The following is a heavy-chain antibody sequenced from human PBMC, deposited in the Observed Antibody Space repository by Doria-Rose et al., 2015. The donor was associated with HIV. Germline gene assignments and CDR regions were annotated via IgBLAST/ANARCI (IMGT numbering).Heavy chain of an antibody. CDR3: ARIKSSRWYHKYYFDF. V-gene: IGHV2-26*01. CDR2: NFSDDER. Sequence: SGPVLVKPTETLTLTCTVSGVSLSSPGMGVSWIRQPPGKALEWLANNFSDDERSYKTSLKSRLAIPGGTSKSQVVLTMTDMDPVDTATYYCARIKSSRWYHKYYFDFWGQGTLVIVSA. D-gene: IGHD6-13*01. CDR1: GVSLSSPGMG. J-gene: IGHJ4*02.